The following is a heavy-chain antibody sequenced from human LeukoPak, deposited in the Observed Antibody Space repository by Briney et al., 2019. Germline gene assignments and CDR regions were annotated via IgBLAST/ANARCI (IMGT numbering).Heavy chain of an antibody. J-gene: IGHJ4*02. CDR3: AKDHVGIAMIVMVLDS. CDR1: GFDFNDFA. V-gene: IGHV3-23*01. CDR2: MSGGGDTT. D-gene: IGHD3-22*01. Sequence: GGSERLSCAASGFDFNDFAMTWVRQAPGRGLEWVSSMSGGGDTTEYAASVKGRFTISRDNAKKTLYLEMNSLRVEDTAIYYCAKDHVGIAMIVMVLDSWGQGTLVTVSS.